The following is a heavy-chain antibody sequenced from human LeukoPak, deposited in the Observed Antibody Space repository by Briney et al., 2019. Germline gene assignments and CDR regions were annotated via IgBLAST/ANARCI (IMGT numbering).Heavy chain of an antibody. CDR3: AREVGATDSYYYYYMDV. V-gene: IGHV1-46*03. D-gene: IGHD1-26*01. J-gene: IGHJ6*03. CDR1: GYTFTSYY. CDR2: INPSGGST. Sequence: ASVKVSCKASGYTFTSYYMHWVRQAPGQGREWMGIINPSGGSTSYAQKFQGRVTMTRDTSTSTVYMELSSLRSEDTAVYYCAREVGATDSYYYYYMDVWGKGTTVTVSS.